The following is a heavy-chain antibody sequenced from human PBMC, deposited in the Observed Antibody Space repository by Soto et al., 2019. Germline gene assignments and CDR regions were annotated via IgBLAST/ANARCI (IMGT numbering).Heavy chain of an antibody. CDR3: ARIRGRYSSSWNYYYGMDV. CDR2: IDWDDDK. D-gene: IGHD6-6*01. J-gene: IGHJ6*02. CDR1: GFSLSTSGMC. Sequence: SGPTLVNPTQTLTLTCTFSGFSLSTSGMCVSWIRQPPGKALEWLARIDWDDDKYYSTSLKTRLTISKDTSKNQVVLTMTNMDPVDTATYYCARIRGRYSSSWNYYYGMDVWGQGTTVTVSS. V-gene: IGHV2-70*11.